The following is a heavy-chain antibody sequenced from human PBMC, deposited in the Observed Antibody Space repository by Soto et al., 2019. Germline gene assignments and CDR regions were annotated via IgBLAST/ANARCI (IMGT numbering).Heavy chain of an antibody. CDR1: GFTFSSYG. J-gene: IGHJ4*02. CDR2: ISYDGSNK. Sequence: QVQLVESGGGVVQPGRSLRLSCAASGFTFSSYGMHWVRQAPGKGLEWVAVISYDGSNKYYADSVKGRFTISRDNSKNTVYLQMNSLRAEDTAVYYCAKASQKTILGVVIGSYWGQGTLVTVSS. V-gene: IGHV3-30*18. D-gene: IGHD3-3*01. CDR3: AKASQKTILGVVIGSY.